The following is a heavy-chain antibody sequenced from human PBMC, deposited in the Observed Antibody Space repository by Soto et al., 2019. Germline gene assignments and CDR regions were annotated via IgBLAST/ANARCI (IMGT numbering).Heavy chain of an antibody. V-gene: IGHV4-34*01. D-gene: IGHD3-16*01. Sequence: SETLSLTCAVYGGSFSGYYWSWIRQPPGKGLEWIGEINHSGSTNYNPSLKSRVTISVDTSKNQFPLKLSSVTAADTAVYYCATSPLGYYMDVWGKGTTVTVS. CDR3: ATSPLGYYMDV. CDR1: GGSFSGYY. CDR2: INHSGST. J-gene: IGHJ6*03.